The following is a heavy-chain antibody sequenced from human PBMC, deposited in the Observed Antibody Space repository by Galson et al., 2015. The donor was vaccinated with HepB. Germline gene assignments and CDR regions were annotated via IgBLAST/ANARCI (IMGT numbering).Heavy chain of an antibody. CDR3: AREIPFGELYYYYGMDV. D-gene: IGHD3-10*01. V-gene: IGHV5-10-1*01. Sequence: QSGAEVKKPGESLRISCKGSGYSFTSYWISWVRQMPGKGLEWMGRIDPSDSYTNYSPSFQGHVTISADKSISTAYLQWSSLKASDTAMYYCAREIPFGELYYYYGMDVWGQGTTVTVSS. CDR1: GYSFTSYW. J-gene: IGHJ6*02. CDR2: IDPSDSYT.